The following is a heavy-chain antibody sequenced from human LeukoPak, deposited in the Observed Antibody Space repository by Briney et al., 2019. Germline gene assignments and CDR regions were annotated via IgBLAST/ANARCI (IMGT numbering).Heavy chain of an antibody. D-gene: IGHD4-17*01. J-gene: IGHJ4*02. Sequence: SETLSLTCAVYGGSFSGYYWSWIRQPPGKGLEWIGEINHSGSTNYNPSLKSRVTISVDTSKNQFPLKLSSVTAADTAVYYCARKLGIFTVTTAFDYWGQGTLVTVSS. CDR1: GGSFSGYY. V-gene: IGHV4-34*01. CDR2: INHSGST. CDR3: ARKLGIFTVTTAFDY.